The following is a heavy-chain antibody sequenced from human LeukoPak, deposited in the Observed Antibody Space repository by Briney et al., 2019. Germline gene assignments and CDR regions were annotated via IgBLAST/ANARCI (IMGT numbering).Heavy chain of an antibody. CDR1: GFTFSNTW. CDR2: IQSKTDGGRT. J-gene: IGHJ4*02. Sequence: PGGSLRLSCAASGFTFSNTWMTWVRQAPGRGLEWVGRIQSKTDGGRTDYAAPVKGRFTISRDDSKNTLYLQTNSLKTEDTAVYYCAADSYGGYSEWGQGTLVTVSS. CDR3: AADSYGGYSE. V-gene: IGHV3-15*01. D-gene: IGHD4-23*01.